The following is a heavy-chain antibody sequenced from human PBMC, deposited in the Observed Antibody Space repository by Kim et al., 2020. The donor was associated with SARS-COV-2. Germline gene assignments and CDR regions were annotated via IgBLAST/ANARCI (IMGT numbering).Heavy chain of an antibody. V-gene: IGHV4-59*01. J-gene: IGHJ6*02. Sequence: SETLSLTCTVSGGSISSYYWSWIRQPPGKGLEWIGYMYYSGSTNYNPSLKSSVTISVDTSKNQFSLKLSSVTAADTAVYYCARDGRGLYYNMDVWGQGTTVTVSS. CDR2: MYYSGST. CDR1: GGSISSYY. CDR3: ARDGRGLYYNMDV.